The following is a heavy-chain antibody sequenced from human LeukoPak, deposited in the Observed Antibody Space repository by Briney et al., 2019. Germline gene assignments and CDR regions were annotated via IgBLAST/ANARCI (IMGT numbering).Heavy chain of an antibody. V-gene: IGHV1-46*01. CDR2: INPSGGST. D-gene: IGHD2-15*01. J-gene: IGHJ6*02. CDR3: ARDIVVQQGYYGMDV. Sequence: ASVKVSCKASGYTFTSNYMHWVRQAPGQGLEWMGIINPSGGSTSYAQKFQGRVTMTRDTSTSTVYMELSSLRSEDTAVYYCARDIVVQQGYYGMDVWGQGTTVTVSS. CDR1: GYTFTSNY.